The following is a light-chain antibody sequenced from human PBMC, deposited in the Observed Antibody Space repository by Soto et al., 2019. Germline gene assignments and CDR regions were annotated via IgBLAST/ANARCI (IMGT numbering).Light chain of an antibody. V-gene: IGLV2-8*01. CDR1: SNDVGGYNY. CDR2: EVT. CDR3: GLYAGSEKYVV. J-gene: IGLJ2*01. Sequence: QSALTQPPSASGSPGQSVTISCTGTSNDVGGYNYVSWYQQHTGKVPKVMIYEVTKRPSGVPDRFSGSKSGNTASLTVSGLQAEDEADYYCGLYAGSEKYVVFGGGTKLTVL.